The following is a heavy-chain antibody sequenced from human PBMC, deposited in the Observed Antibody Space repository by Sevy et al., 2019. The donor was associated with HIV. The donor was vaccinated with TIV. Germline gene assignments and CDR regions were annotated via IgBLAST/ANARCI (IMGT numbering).Heavy chain of an antibody. CDR3: AGGFWSGFDY. V-gene: IGHV3-23*01. D-gene: IGHD3-3*01. CDR2: ISGSGGST. J-gene: IGHJ4*02. CDR1: GFIFSSYV. Sequence: GGSLRLSCAASGFIFSSYVMNWVRQAPGKGLEWVSAISGSGGSTYYADSVKGRFTISRDNFKNTLYLEMNSLRVEDTAVYYWAGGFWSGFDYWGQGTLVTVSS.